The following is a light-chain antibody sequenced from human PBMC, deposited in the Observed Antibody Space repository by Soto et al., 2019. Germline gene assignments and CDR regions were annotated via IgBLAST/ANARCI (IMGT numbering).Light chain of an antibody. CDR1: QSLLHNNGYNY. V-gene: IGKV2-28*01. Sequence: DIVMTQSPLSLPVSPGEPASISCRSSQSLLHNNGYNYLDWYLQKPGQSPQLLIYLGSNRASGVPDRFSDSGSGADFTLKISRVEAEDVGVYYCMQALQAPLYTFGQGTKLEIK. CDR2: LGS. J-gene: IGKJ2*01. CDR3: MQALQAPLYT.